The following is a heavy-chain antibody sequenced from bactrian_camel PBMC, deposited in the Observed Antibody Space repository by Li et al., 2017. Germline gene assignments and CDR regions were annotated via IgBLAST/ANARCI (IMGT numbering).Heavy chain of an antibody. Sequence: VQLVESGGGLVQPGGSLRLSCAASGFTFSSYGMNWVRQAPGKGLEWVSGIYTDGSKTFYADSVKGRFTISRDNAKNTLYLQMNSLNPDDTAMYYCAAMSGRVACLAPRLNYYRVDAWGKGTQVTV. D-gene: IGHD3*01. CDR2: IYTDGSKT. CDR1: GFTFSSYG. J-gene: IGHJ7*01. V-gene: IGHV3S6*01.